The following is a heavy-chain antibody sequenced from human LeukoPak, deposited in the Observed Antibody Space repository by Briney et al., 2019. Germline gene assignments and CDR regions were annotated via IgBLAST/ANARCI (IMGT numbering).Heavy chain of an antibody. CDR1: GGSISSYY. V-gene: IGHV4-39*07. D-gene: IGHD4-17*01. CDR3: ARRGKRSYDY. CDR2: IYYSGST. J-gene: IGHJ4*02. Sequence: SETLSLTCTVSGGSISSYYWGWIRQPPGKGLEWIGSIYYSGSTYYNPSLKSRVTISVDTSKNQFSLKLSSVTAADTAVYYCARRGKRSYDYWGQGTLVTVSS.